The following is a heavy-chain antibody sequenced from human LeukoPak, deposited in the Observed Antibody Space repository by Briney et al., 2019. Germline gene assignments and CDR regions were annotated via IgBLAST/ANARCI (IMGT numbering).Heavy chain of an antibody. CDR3: ARVRNYGDYEDAFDI. CDR1: GYTFTSYG. Sequence: SVKVSCKASGYTFTSYGISWVRQAPGQGLEWMGGSIPIFGTANYAQKFQGRVTITTDASTSTAYMELSSLRSVDTAVYYWARVRNYGDYEDAFDIWGKGTMVTVSS. V-gene: IGHV1-69*05. D-gene: IGHD4-17*01. J-gene: IGHJ3*02. CDR2: SIPIFGTA.